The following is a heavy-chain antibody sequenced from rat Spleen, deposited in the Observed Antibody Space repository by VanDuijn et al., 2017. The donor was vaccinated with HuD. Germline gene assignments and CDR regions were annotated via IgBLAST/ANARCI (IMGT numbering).Heavy chain of an antibody. CDR3: AAGRYNWNWFAY. CDR1: GYSIISSYR. D-gene: IGHD1-5*01. CDR2: IDRAGNT. V-gene: IGHV3-3*01. J-gene: IGHJ3*01. Sequence: EVHLQESGPGLVKPSQSLSLTCSVTGYSIISSYRWNWIRKFPGSRLAWMGYIDRAGNTNYNPSLKSRISITRDTSKNQFFLQVNSVTTEDTATYYCAAGRYNWNWFAYWGQGTLVTVSS.